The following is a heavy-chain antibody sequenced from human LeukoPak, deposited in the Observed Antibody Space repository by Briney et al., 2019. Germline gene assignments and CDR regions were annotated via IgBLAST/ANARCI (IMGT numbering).Heavy chain of an antibody. CDR1: GGSISSDY. J-gene: IGHJ6*02. CDR3: ARGGDRPGRYYYYGMDV. CDR2: IYTSGNT. D-gene: IGHD3-16*01. Sequence: PSETLSLTCTVSGGSISSDYWSWIRQPAGKGLEWIGRIYTSGNTNYNPSLKSRVTMSVDTSKNQFSLKLSSVTAADTAVYFCARGGDRPGRYYYYGMDVWGQGTTVTVSS. V-gene: IGHV4-4*07.